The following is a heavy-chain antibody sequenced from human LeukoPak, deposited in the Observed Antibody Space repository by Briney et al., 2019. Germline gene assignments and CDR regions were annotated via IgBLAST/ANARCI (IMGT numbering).Heavy chain of an antibody. V-gene: IGHV1-18*01. Sequence: ASVKVSCKASGYPFTTYGINWVRQAPGQGLEWMGWINTYNGDTNYAQKFQGRVTMTTDTSTSTVYIELRSLTSDDTAAYYCAREWWGYDVLTGDNWFGPWGQGTLVTVSS. CDR1: GYPFTTYG. D-gene: IGHD3-9*01. CDR3: AREWWGYDVLTGDNWFGP. J-gene: IGHJ5*02. CDR2: INTYNGDT.